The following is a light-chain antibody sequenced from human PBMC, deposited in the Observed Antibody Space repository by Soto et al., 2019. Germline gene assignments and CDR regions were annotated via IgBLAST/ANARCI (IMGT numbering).Light chain of an antibody. Sequence: DVQMTQSPSSLSASVGDRVTITCRASQDINSYLAWYQQKPGNAPKSLIYAASSLQTGVPSRVSSSESGTDFTLTINNLQPEYSATYYCQQYNIYPLTFGGGTKVEIK. CDR1: QDINSY. V-gene: IGKV1D-16*01. CDR3: QQYNIYPLT. CDR2: AAS. J-gene: IGKJ4*01.